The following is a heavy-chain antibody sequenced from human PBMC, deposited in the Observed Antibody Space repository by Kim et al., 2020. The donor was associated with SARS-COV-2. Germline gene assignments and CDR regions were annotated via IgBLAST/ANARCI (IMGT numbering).Heavy chain of an antibody. CDR3: ARVGKDIVVVPAAISHYGMDV. D-gene: IGHD2-2*01. J-gene: IGHJ6*02. CDR1: GYSFTSYW. CDR2: IDPSDSYT. Sequence: GESLKISCKGSGYSFTSYWISWVRQMPGKGLEWMGRIDPSDSYTNYSPSFQGHVTISADKSISTAYLQWSSLKASDTAMYYCARVGKDIVVVPAAISHYGMDVWGQGTTVTVSS. V-gene: IGHV5-10-1*01.